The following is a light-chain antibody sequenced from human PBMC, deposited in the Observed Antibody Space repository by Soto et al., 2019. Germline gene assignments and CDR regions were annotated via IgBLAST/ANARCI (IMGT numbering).Light chain of an antibody. CDR1: QSISTS. CDR3: QQYKSYPVT. V-gene: IGKV1-5*03. J-gene: IGKJ4*01. CDR2: KAS. Sequence: DIPMTQSPSTLSASAGDRVTITCLASQSISTSLAWYQQKPGKAPNVLIYKASSLQTGVPSRFSGSGSGTEFTLTISSLQPDDFATYYCQQYKSYPVTFGGGTKVEIK.